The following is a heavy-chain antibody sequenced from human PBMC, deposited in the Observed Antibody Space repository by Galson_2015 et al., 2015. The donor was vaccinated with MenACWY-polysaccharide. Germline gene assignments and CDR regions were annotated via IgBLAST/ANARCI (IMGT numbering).Heavy chain of an antibody. D-gene: IGHD2-15*01. CDR1: GYTFTSYD. CDR3: ARAHSSFCYYYYMDV. CDR2: MSPNSGNT. V-gene: IGHV1-8*01. Sequence: SVKVSCKASGYTFTSYDINWVRQAPGQGLEWMGWMSPNSGNTGYAQKFQGRVTMTRNTSISTAYMELSSLRSEDTAVYYCARAHSSFCYYYYMDVWGKGTTVTVSS. J-gene: IGHJ6*03.